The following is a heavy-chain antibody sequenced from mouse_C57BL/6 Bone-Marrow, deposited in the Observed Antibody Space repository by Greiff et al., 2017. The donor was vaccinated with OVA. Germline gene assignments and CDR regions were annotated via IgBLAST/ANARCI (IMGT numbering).Heavy chain of an antibody. CDR1: GYTFTSYW. D-gene: IGHD1-1*01. V-gene: IGHV1-52*01. J-gene: IGHJ4*01. Sequence: QVQLQQPGAELVRPGSSVKLSCKASGYTFTSYWMHWVKQRPIQGLEWIGNIDPSDSETHYNQKFKDKATLTVDKSSSTAYMQLSSLTSEDSAVYYCARKVVATRKYAMDYWGQGTSVTVSS. CDR3: ARKVVATRKYAMDY. CDR2: IDPSDSET.